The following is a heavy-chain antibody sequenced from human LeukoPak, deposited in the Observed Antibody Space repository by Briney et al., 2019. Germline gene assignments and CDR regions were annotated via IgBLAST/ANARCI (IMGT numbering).Heavy chain of an antibody. CDR1: RFTFDDYA. V-gene: IGHV3-9*01. CDR2: ISWNSGSI. Sequence: GGSLRLSCVASRFTFDDYAMHWVRQAPGKGLEWVSGISWNSGSIGYADSVKGRFTISRDNAKNSLYLQMNSLRAEDTAVYHCARDLAVADWGQGTLVTVSS. D-gene: IGHD6-19*01. CDR3: ARDLAVAD. J-gene: IGHJ4*02.